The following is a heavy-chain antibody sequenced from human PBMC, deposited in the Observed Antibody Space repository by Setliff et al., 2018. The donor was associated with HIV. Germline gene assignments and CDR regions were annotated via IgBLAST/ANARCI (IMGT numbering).Heavy chain of an antibody. CDR2: INPNSGNT. V-gene: IGHV1-8*01. D-gene: IGHD2-2*01. CDR1: GYTFTSNYD. CDR3: ARFTHDVGVGQDGAFDF. Sequence: ASVKVSCKASGYTFTSNYDVNWVRLAAGQGLEWLGWINPNSGNTGYAQKFQGRVTVTRDTSINTAYMELSSLRSDDTAIYYCARFTHDVGVGQDGAFDFWGQGTMVTVSS. J-gene: IGHJ3*01.